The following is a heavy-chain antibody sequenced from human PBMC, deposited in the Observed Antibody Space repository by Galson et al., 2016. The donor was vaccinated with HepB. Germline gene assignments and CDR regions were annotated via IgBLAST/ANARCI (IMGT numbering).Heavy chain of an antibody. J-gene: IGHJ4*02. Sequence: SLRLSCAASGFTFSSQSMYWVRQAPGKGLEWVASIDSNSTYIRYADSVKGRFTASRDNFNNTLYLQMNNLRVEDTAIYYCAKSPGRVVVTPHLDHWGQGTLVTVSS. CDR2: IDSNSTYI. D-gene: IGHD4-23*01. CDR3: AKSPGRVVVTPHLDH. V-gene: IGHV3-21*04. CDR1: GFTFSSQS.